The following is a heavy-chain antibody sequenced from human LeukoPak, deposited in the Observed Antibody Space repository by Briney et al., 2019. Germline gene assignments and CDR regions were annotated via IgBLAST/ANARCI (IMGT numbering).Heavy chain of an antibody. D-gene: IGHD3-22*01. CDR1: GGSFSGYY. Sequence: SETLSLTCAVYGGSFSGYYWSWIRQPPGKGLEWIGEINHSGSTNYNPSLKSRVTISVDTSKNQFSLKLSSVTAADTAVYYCARANYYDSSGYSHWGQGTLVTVSS. CDR3: ARANYYDSSGYSH. J-gene: IGHJ4*02. V-gene: IGHV4-34*01. CDR2: INHSGST.